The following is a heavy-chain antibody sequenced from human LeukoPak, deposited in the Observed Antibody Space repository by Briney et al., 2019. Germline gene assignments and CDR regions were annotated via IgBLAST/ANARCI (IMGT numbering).Heavy chain of an antibody. CDR1: GGSLSGYY. CDR3: ATMARGAFDS. Sequence: SETLSLTCAVYGGSLSGYYWSWIRQPPGKGLEWLGEINHSGSTNYNPSLKSRVTISVDTSKNQFSLKLSSVTAADTAVYYCATMARGAFDSWGQGTMVTVSS. J-gene: IGHJ3*02. D-gene: IGHD3-10*01. V-gene: IGHV4-34*01. CDR2: INHSGST.